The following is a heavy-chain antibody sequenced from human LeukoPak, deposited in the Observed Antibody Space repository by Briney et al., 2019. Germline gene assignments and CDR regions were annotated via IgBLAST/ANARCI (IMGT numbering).Heavy chain of an antibody. CDR3: ARDSIAARHASEAFDI. D-gene: IGHD6-6*01. CDR1: GFTFSSYW. V-gene: IGHV3-74*01. CDR2: ITSDGSST. Sequence: GGSLRLSCAASGFTFSSYWMHWVRQAPGKGLVWVSRITSDGSSTSYADSVKGRFTISRDNAKNTLYLQMNSLRAEDTAVYYCARDSIAARHASEAFDIWGQGTMVTVSS. J-gene: IGHJ3*02.